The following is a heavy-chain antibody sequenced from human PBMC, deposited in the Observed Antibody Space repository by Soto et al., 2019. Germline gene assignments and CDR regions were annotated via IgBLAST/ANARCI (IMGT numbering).Heavy chain of an antibody. Sequence: GASVKVSCKASGYSFSTYGISWVRQAPGQGLEWMGWISAYNGETKYAEKFQGRVIMTTDTSTSTAYMELRSLRSDDTAVYYCARVSRFLEWLSDYYGMDVWGQGTTVTVSS. CDR3: ARVSRFLEWLSDYYGMDV. V-gene: IGHV1-18*04. D-gene: IGHD3-3*01. J-gene: IGHJ6*02. CDR1: GYSFSTYG. CDR2: ISAYNGET.